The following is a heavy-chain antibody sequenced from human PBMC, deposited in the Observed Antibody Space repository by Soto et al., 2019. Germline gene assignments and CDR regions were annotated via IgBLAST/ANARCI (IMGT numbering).Heavy chain of an antibody. V-gene: IGHV1-24*01. CDR1: GYTLTELS. CDR3: ATDRGDYIWGSYRYTLDY. J-gene: IGHJ4*02. D-gene: IGHD3-16*02. CDR2: SDPEDGET. Sequence: ASVKVSCKVSGYTLTELSMHWVRQAPGKGLEWMGGSDPEDGETIYAQKFQGRVTMTEDTSTDTAYMELSSLRSEDTAVYYCATDRGDYIWGSYRYTLDYWGQGTLVTVSS.